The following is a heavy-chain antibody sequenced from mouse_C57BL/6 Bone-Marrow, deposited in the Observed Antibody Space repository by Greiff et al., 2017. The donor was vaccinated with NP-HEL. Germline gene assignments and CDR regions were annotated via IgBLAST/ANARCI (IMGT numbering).Heavy chain of an antibody. CDR1: GYTFTSYW. J-gene: IGHJ4*01. V-gene: IGHV1-74*01. CDR2: IHPSDSDT. Sequence: QVHVKQPGAELVKPGASVKVSCKASGYTFTSYWMHWVKQRPGQGLEWIGRIHPSDSDTNYNQKFKGKATLTVDKSSSTAYMQLSSLTSEDSAVYYCAIANCDYYAMDYWGQGTSVTVSS. D-gene: IGHD4-1*02. CDR3: AIANCDYYAMDY.